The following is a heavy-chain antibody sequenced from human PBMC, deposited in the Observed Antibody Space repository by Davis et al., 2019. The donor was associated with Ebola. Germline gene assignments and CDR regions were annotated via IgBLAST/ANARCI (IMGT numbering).Heavy chain of an antibody. CDR3: ARDLRAVAGMNWFDP. Sequence: ASVKVSCKASGYTFTSYAMHWVRQAPGQRLEWMGWINAGNGNTKYSQKFQGRVTITRDTSASTAYMELSSLRSEDTAVYYCARDLRAVAGMNWFDPWGQGTLVTVSS. V-gene: IGHV1-3*01. J-gene: IGHJ5*02. CDR2: INAGNGNT. D-gene: IGHD6-19*01. CDR1: GYTFTSYA.